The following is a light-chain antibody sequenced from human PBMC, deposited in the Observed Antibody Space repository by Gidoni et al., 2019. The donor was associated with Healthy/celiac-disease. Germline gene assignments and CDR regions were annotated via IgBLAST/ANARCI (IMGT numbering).Light chain of an antibody. CDR1: QSVSSY. CDR3: QQRSNWPPWT. J-gene: IGKJ1*01. Sequence: EIVLTQSPAIMPLSPGARATLCCRVSQSVSSYLAWYQQKPGQAPRLLIYDESNRSPDIPARFSCSGSGTDFTLTISSLEPEDFAVYYCQQRSNWPPWTFGQGTKVEIK. CDR2: DES. V-gene: IGKV3-11*01.